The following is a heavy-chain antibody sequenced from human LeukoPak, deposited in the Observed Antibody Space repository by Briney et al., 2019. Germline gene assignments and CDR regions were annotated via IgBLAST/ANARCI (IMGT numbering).Heavy chain of an antibody. CDR3: ARESASVFSMIQGVGWFDP. CDR2: VHSTGYT. J-gene: IGHJ5*02. Sequence: SETLSLTCVVSGVSISNDYWNWIRQPAGRDLEWIGRVHSTGYTNYNPSLTSRVTMSVDTSKNQFSLNLKSVTAADTAVYYCARESASVFSMIQGVGWFDPWGQGTLVTVSS. V-gene: IGHV4-4*07. D-gene: IGHD3-10*01. CDR1: GVSISNDY.